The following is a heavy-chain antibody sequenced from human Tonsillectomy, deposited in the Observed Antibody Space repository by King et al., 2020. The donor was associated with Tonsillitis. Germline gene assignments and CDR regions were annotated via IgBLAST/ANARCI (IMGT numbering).Heavy chain of an antibody. D-gene: IGHD2-15*01. CDR1: GYTFTGYY. Sequence: VQLVESGAEVKKPGASVKVSCKASGYTFTGYYMHWVRQAPGQGPEWMGWINPNSGGTNYAQKFQGRVTMTRDTSISTAYMEMSRLRSDDTAVYYCARVTGFDCSGGSCYGMDVWGQGTTVTVSS. CDR3: ARVTGFDCSGGSCYGMDV. V-gene: IGHV1-2*02. CDR2: INPNSGGT. J-gene: IGHJ6*02.